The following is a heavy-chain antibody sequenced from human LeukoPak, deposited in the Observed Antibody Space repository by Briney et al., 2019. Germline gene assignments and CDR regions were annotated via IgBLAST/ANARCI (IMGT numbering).Heavy chain of an antibody. V-gene: IGHV3-7*01. CDR2: IKQDGTEK. D-gene: IGHD4-17*01. Sequence: PGGSLRLSCVASEFTFSNFWMSRVRQAPGKGLEWVANIKQDGTEKYYVDSVKGRFTVSRDNAKNSLYLQMNSLRAEDTAVYYCARAIDYGYPGGYWGQGTLVTVSS. J-gene: IGHJ4*02. CDR1: EFTFSNFW. CDR3: ARAIDYGYPGGY.